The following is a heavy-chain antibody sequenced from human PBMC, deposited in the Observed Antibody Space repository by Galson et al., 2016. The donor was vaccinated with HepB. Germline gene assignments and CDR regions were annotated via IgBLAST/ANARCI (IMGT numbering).Heavy chain of an antibody. D-gene: IGHD2-2*01. J-gene: IGHJ6*02. Sequence: VRQAPGKGLEWVAMISYDGSNEYYADSVKGRVTISRDNSKNSLYLQMNSLRAEDTAVYFCAREERYCSSMRCQNPDYGMDVWGQGTTVTVSS. CDR3: AREERYCSSMRCQNPDYGMDV. CDR2: ISYDGSNE. V-gene: IGHV3-30-3*01.